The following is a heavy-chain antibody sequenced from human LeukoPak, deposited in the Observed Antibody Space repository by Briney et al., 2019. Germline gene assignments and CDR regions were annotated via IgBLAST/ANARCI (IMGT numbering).Heavy chain of an antibody. CDR2: ISDDGRRK. CDR3: AKRPSDYGDYVSYFDY. Sequence: GGSLRLSCAASGFSFISYGMHWVRQAPGKGLEWVGVISDDGRRKDYADSVKGRFTISRDNSKDTLYLQMNSLRAEDTAVYYCAKRPSDYGDYVSYFDYWGQGTLVTVPS. D-gene: IGHD4-17*01. CDR1: GFSFISYG. V-gene: IGHV3-30*18. J-gene: IGHJ4*02.